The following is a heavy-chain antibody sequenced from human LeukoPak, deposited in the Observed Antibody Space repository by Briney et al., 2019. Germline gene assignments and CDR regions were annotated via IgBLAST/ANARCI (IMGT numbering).Heavy chain of an antibody. J-gene: IGHJ4*02. D-gene: IGHD5-12*01. CDR1: GFSFSNYW. V-gene: IGHV3-74*01. CDR2: INDDGSST. Sequence: GGSLRLSCAASGFSFSNYWMHWVRQAPGKGLVWVSRINDDGSSTYHAESVRGRFTISRDNAKNTLYLQMNSLRADDTAMYYCARTRGKSGYDEGLWGQGTLVTVSS. CDR3: ARTRGKSGYDEGL.